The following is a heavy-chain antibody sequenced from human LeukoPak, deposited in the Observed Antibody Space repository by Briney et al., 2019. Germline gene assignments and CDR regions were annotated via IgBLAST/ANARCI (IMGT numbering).Heavy chain of an antibody. CDR1: GGSISSYY. CDR2: IYTSGST. J-gene: IGHJ3*02. D-gene: IGHD3-22*01. V-gene: IGHV4-4*07. Sequence: SETLSLTCTVSGGSISSYYWSWIRQPAGKGLEWIGRIYTSGSTNYNPSLKSRVTMSVDTSKNQLSLKLSSVTAADTAVYYCASSLMIVPNAFDIWGQGTMVTVSS. CDR3: ASSLMIVPNAFDI.